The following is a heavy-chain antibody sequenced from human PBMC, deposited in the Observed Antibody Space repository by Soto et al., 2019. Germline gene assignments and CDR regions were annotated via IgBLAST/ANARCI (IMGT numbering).Heavy chain of an antibody. Sequence: EVQLLESGGGLVQPGGSLRLSCEASEFTFSNHAMTWVRQAPGKGLEWVSSITATGGTTYYAASVQGRLTISRDNSENTVHLQMNDLRAGDTAIYYCVKDWRGESCRCLDVWGRGTTVTVSS. J-gene: IGHJ6*02. D-gene: IGHD2-15*01. CDR3: VKDWRGESCRCLDV. CDR2: ITATGGTT. V-gene: IGHV3-23*01. CDR1: EFTFSNHA.